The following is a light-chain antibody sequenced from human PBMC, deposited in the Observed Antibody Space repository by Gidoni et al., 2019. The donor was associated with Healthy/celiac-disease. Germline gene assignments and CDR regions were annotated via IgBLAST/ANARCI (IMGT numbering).Light chain of an antibody. V-gene: IGKV3-15*01. CDR1: QCVSSN. CDR2: GAS. J-gene: IGKJ1*01. CDR3: QQYSNWPPWT. Sequence: EIVMTHSPATLSVSPGERATLSCSASQCVSSNFAWYQQKPGQAPRLLIYGASTRATGIPARFSDSGSGTEFTLTISSLQSGGVAVYCCQQYSNWPPWTFAQGTKVEIK.